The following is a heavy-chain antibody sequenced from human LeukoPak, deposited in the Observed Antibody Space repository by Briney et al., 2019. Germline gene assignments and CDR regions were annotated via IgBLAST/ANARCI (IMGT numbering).Heavy chain of an antibody. D-gene: IGHD3-22*01. CDR1: GYTFTSYD. CDR2: MNPNSGDT. J-gene: IGHJ4*02. V-gene: IGHV1-8*03. Sequence: ASVKVSCKASGYTFTSYDINWVRQVTGQGLEWMGWMNPNSGDTGYAQKFQGRVTITRNTSISTAYMELSSLRSEDTAVYYCAIEDYYDSGSNAYWGQGTLVTVSS. CDR3: AIEDYYDSGSNAY.